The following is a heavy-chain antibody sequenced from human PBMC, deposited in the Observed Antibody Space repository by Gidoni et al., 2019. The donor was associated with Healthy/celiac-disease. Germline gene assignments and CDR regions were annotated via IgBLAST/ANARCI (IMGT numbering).Heavy chain of an antibody. CDR3: AKDRWFGEPSYAFDI. J-gene: IGHJ3*02. Sequence: QVQLVESGGGVVQPGRSLRLSCAASGFTFSSYGMHWVRQAPAKGLEWVAVISYDGSNKYYADSVKGRFTISRDNSKSTLYLQMNSLRAEDTAVYYCAKDRWFGEPSYAFDIWGQGTMVTVSS. V-gene: IGHV3-30*18. D-gene: IGHD3-10*01. CDR2: ISYDGSNK. CDR1: GFTFSSYG.